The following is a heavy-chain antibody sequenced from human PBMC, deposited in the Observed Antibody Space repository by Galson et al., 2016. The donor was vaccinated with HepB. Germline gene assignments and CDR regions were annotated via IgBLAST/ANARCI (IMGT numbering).Heavy chain of an antibody. Sequence: SLRLSCAASGFTFSNYGLSWVRQAPGKGLEWVSAISATGGSGGSTYYADSVKGRFTISRDNSKKTLYLQMNSLRAEDAAEYYCAERTGSGMHGMDVWGKGTTVTVSS. CDR1: GFTFSNYG. CDR3: AERTGSGMHGMDV. J-gene: IGHJ6*04. D-gene: IGHD1-14*01. CDR2: ISATGGSGGST. V-gene: IGHV3-23*01.